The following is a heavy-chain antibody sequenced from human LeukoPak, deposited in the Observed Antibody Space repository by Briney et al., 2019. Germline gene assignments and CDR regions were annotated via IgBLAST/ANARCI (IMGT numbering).Heavy chain of an antibody. V-gene: IGHV4-34*01. J-gene: IGHJ4*02. CDR3: ARRLRYCSSTSCHYFDY. CDR2: INHSGST. CDR1: GGSFSGYY. Sequence: SETLSLTCAVYGGSFSGYYWSWIRQPPGKGLEWIEEINHSGSTNYNPSLKSRVTISVDTSKNQFSLKLSSVTAADTAMYYCARRLRYCSSTSCHYFDYWGQGTLVTVSS. D-gene: IGHD2-2*01.